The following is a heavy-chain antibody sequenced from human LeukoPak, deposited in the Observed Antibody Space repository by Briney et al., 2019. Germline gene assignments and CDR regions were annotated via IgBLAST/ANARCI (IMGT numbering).Heavy chain of an antibody. J-gene: IGHJ5*02. D-gene: IGHD1-26*01. CDR2: ISYDGSNK. Sequence: GGSLRLSCAASGFTFSSYGMHWVRQAPGKGLEWVAVISYDGSNKYYADSVKGRFTISRDNAKNSLYLQMNSLRAEDTAVYYCARGSSGSPIEWFDPWGQGTLVTVSS. V-gene: IGHV3-30*03. CDR1: GFTFSSYG. CDR3: ARGSSGSPIEWFDP.